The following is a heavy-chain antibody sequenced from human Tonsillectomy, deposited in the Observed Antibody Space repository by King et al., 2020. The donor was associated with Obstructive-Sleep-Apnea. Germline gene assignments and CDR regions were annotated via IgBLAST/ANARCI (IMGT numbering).Heavy chain of an antibody. CDR2: IYYRGST. Sequence: LQLQESGPGLVKSSETLSLTCTVSGGSLSSSSYYWGGIRQPPEKGLEWIGSIYYRGSTYYNPSLKSRLTISVDTSKNQFSLKLGSVTAADTALYYCATHTTAWRPVDSWGQGTLAT. CDR1: GGSLSSSSYY. D-gene: IGHD1-14*01. V-gene: IGHV4-39*01. J-gene: IGHJ4*02. CDR3: ATHTTAWRPVDS.